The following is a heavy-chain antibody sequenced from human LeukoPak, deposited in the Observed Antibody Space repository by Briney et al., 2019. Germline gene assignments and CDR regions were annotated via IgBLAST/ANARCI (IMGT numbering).Heavy chain of an antibody. CDR1: GFTFSSFK. CDR2: ISSSGSTI. D-gene: IGHD2-8*01. Sequence: GGSLRLSCAASGFTFSSFKFTWVRQAPGKGLEWVSYISSSGSTIYYADSVKGRFTISRDNAKNSLYLQMNSLRAEDTAVYYCARSSHMIYDFDYWGQGTLVTVSS. CDR3: ARSSHMIYDFDY. J-gene: IGHJ4*02. V-gene: IGHV3-48*03.